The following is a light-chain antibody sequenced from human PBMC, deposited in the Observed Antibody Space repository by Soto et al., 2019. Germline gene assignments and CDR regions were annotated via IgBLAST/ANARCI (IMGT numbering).Light chain of an antibody. CDR3: QQHHKWPLT. CDR2: GAS. Sequence: EIVMTQSPATLSVSPGERATLSCRASQSINRNLAWYQQKPGQAPRLLIYGASSRDTGIPYRFSGSGSDTEFTLTISSLQSEDFAVYHCQQHHKWPLTFGGGTKVEIK. J-gene: IGKJ4*01. V-gene: IGKV3-15*01. CDR1: QSINRN.